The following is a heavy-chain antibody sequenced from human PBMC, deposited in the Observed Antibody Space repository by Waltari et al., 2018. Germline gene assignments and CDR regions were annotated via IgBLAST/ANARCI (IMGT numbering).Heavy chain of an antibody. CDR2: IYFAGRT. Sequence: QLQLRESGPGLLKPSETLSLTCSVSGDSIGSGYYYWGWIRQAPGKGLEWIGSIYFAGRTYYNPTRKSRLTIAVDTSKNQFSLRLSSVTAADTAVYYCAREVGGSSWSTTPRGDAFDIWGQGTMVTVSS. D-gene: IGHD6-13*01. V-gene: IGHV4-39*07. CDR1: GDSIGSGYYY. CDR3: AREVGGSSWSTTPRGDAFDI. J-gene: IGHJ3*02.